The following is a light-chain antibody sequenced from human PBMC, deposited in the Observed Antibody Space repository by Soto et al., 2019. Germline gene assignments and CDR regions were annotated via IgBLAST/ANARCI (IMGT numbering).Light chain of an antibody. V-gene: IGKV3D-15*01. CDR3: QQNNDWPT. CDR1: QSFSNN. CDR2: GAS. J-gene: IGKJ5*01. Sequence: TQSPGTRSLSPMEIATRSCRASQSFSNNLLAWYQQKPGQAPRLLIYGASSRATGIPDRFSASGSGTEFILTISSVESEDFATYYCQQNNDWPTFGQGTRLEIK.